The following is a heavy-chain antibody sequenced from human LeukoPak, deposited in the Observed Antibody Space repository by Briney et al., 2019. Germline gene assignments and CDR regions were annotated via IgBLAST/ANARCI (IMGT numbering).Heavy chain of an antibody. CDR2: ISGSGGST. J-gene: IGHJ3*02. Sequence: SGGSLRLSCAASGFTFSSYGMSWVRQAPGKGLEWVSAISGSGGSTYYADSVKGRFTVSRDNAKNSLYLQMNSLRDEDTAVYYCVRDVRAYSTSSSAFDIWGQGTMVTVSS. D-gene: IGHD6-6*01. CDR3: VRDVRAYSTSSSAFDI. CDR1: GFTFSSYG. V-gene: IGHV3-23*01.